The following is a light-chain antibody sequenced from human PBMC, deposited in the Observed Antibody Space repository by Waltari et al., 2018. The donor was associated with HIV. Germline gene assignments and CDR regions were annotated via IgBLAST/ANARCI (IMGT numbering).Light chain of an antibody. CDR1: SSDVGGYNY. J-gene: IGLJ2*01. Sequence: QSALTQPRSVSGSPGQSVTISCTGTSSDVGGYNYVSWYQQHPGKAPKLMIYDVSKRPSGVPDRFSCSKSGNTASLTISGLQAEDEADYYCCSYASSGTFVVFGGGTNLTVL. CDR2: DVS. CDR3: CSYASSGTFVV. V-gene: IGLV2-11*01.